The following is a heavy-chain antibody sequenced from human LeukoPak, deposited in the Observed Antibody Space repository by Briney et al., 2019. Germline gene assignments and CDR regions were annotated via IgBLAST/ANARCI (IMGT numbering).Heavy chain of an antibody. CDR3: ARSAESSSWVEFDY. V-gene: IGHV1-8*01. D-gene: IGHD6-13*01. CDR1: GYTFSSYD. CDR2: MNPSSGNT. J-gene: IGHJ4*02. Sequence: ASVKVSCKASGYTFSSYDIDWVRQAPGQGLEWMGWMNPSSGNTGYAQKFQGRVSMTRNTSINTAYMELSSLRSADTAVYYCARSAESSSWVEFDYWGQGTLVTVSS.